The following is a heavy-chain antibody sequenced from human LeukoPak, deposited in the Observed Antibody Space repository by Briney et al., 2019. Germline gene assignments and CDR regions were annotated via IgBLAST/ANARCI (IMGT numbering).Heavy chain of an antibody. Sequence: ASVKVSCKASGYTFSSYGISSVRQAPGQGLEWMGWISAYNGNTNYAQNLQGRVTMTTDTSTSTAYMELRSLRSDDTAVYYCARDRLTMIVVVGLSNAFDIWGQGTMVTVSS. CDR3: ARDRLTMIVVVGLSNAFDI. V-gene: IGHV1-18*01. CDR1: GYTFSSYG. D-gene: IGHD3-22*01. CDR2: ISAYNGNT. J-gene: IGHJ3*02.